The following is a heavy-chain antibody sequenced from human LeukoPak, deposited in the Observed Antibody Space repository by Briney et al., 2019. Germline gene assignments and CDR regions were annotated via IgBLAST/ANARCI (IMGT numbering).Heavy chain of an antibody. J-gene: IGHJ4*02. D-gene: IGHD3-3*01. CDR1: GFTFSSYA. V-gene: IGHV3-23*01. CDR3: AKDRIWISPGRYFDY. Sequence: SGGSLRLSCAASGFTFSSYAMSWVRQAPGKGLEWVSAISGSGGSTYYADSVKGRFTISRDNSKNTLYLQMNSLRAEDTAVYYCAKDRIWISPGRYFDYWGQGTLVTVSS. CDR2: ISGSGGST.